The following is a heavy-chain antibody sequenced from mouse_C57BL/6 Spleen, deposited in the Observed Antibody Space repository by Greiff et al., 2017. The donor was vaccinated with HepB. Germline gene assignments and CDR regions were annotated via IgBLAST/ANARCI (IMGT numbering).Heavy chain of an antibody. CDR3: ATPYYGSSPGYFDV. D-gene: IGHD1-1*01. Sequence: VKLMESGPGLVAPSQSLSITCTVSGFSLTSYAISWVRQPPGKGLEWLGVIWTGGGTNYNSALKSRLSISKDNSKSQVFLKMNSLQTDDTARYYCATPYYGSSPGYFDVWGTGTTVTVSS. J-gene: IGHJ1*03. CDR2: IWTGGGT. CDR1: GFSLTSYA. V-gene: IGHV2-9-1*01.